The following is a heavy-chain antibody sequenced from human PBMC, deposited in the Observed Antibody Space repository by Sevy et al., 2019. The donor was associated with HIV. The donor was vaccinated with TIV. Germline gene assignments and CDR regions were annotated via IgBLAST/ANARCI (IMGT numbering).Heavy chain of an antibody. CDR3: ARDTACRSSGYCRLPFDY. Sequence: SETLSLTCTVSGGSISSYYWSWIRQPAGKGLEWLGRIYTSGSTNYNPSLKSRVTMSVDTSKNQFSLKLSSVTAADTAVYYCARDTACRSSGYCRLPFDYWGQGTLVTVSS. J-gene: IGHJ4*02. V-gene: IGHV4-4*07. CDR1: GGSISSYY. CDR2: IYTSGST. D-gene: IGHD3-22*01.